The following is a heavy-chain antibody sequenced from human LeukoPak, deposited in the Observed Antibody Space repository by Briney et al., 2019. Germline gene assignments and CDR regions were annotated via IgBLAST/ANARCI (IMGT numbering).Heavy chain of an antibody. CDR1: GYTFTSYG. D-gene: IGHD1-26*01. CDR2: ISAYNGNT. Sequence: GASVKVSCKASGYTFTSYGISWVRQAPGQGLEWMGWISAYNGNTNYAQKLQGRVTMTTDTSTSTAYMELRSLRSDDTAVYYCASPRFGSYSGSYFPHFDYWGQGTLVTVSS. CDR3: ASPRFGSYSGSYFPHFDY. V-gene: IGHV1-18*01. J-gene: IGHJ4*02.